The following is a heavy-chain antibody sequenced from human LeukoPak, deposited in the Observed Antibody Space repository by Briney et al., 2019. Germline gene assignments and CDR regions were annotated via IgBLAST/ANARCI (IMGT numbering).Heavy chain of an antibody. V-gene: IGHV3-21*01. J-gene: IGHJ4*02. Sequence: GGSLRLSCAASGFTFSSYSMNWVRQAPGKGLEWVSSISSSSSYIYYADSVKGRFTISRDNAKNSLYLQMNSLRAEDAAVYYCARDLRGWGLNSDWGQGALVTVSS. D-gene: IGHD6-19*01. CDR3: ARDLRGWGLNSD. CDR1: GFTFSSYS. CDR2: ISSSSSYI.